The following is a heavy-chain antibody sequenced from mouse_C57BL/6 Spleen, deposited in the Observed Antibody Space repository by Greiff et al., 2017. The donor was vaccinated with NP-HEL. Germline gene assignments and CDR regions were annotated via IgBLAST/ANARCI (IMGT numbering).Heavy chain of an antibody. V-gene: IGHV1-19*01. CDR2: INPYNGGT. Sequence: EVQLQQSGPVLVKPGASVKMSCKASGYTFTDYYMNWVKQSHGKSLEWIGVINPYNGGTSYNQKFKGKATLAVDKSSSTAYMELNSLTSEDSAVYYCARRRELGERGPLFDYWGQGTTLTVSS. CDR3: ARRRELGERGPLFDY. J-gene: IGHJ2*01. D-gene: IGHD4-1*01. CDR1: GYTFTDYY.